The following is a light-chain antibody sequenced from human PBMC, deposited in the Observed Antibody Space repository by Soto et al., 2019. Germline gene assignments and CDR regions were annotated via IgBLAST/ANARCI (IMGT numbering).Light chain of an antibody. CDR3: QQLNSFPIP. CDR2: GAS. CDR1: QGISSF. Sequence: IQLTQSPSSLSASVGDRVTITCRASQGISSFLAWYQQKPGRAPKLLIYGASTLQSGVPSRFSGSGSGTDFPLTISSLQPEDFATYYCQQLNSFPIPFGPGTKVEIK. J-gene: IGKJ3*01. V-gene: IGKV1-9*01.